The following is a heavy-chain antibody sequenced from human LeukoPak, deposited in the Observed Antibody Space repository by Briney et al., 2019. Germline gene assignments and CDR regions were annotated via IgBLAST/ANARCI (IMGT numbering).Heavy chain of an antibody. CDR2: ISSSSSYT. CDR3: ARGPEDYGDYDGLIDY. Sequence: GGSLRLSCAASGFIFSNYAMNWVRQAPGKGLEWVSYISSSSSYTNYADSVKGRFTISRDNAKNSLYLQMNSLRAEDTAVYYCARGPEDYGDYDGLIDYWGQGTLVTVSS. CDR1: GFIFSNYA. D-gene: IGHD4-17*01. V-gene: IGHV3-21*05. J-gene: IGHJ4*02.